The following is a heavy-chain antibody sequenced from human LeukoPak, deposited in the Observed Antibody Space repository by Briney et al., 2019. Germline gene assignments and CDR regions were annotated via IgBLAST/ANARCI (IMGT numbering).Heavy chain of an antibody. CDR1: GGSISSGGYY. V-gene: IGHV4-31*03. Sequence: SETLSLTCTVSGGSISSGGYYWSWIRQHPGTGLEWIGYIYYSGSTYYNPSLKSRVTISVDTSKNQFSLKLSSVTAADTAVYYCARVPPNDYDFWSGRFDYWGQGTLVTVSS. CDR2: IYYSGST. D-gene: IGHD3-3*01. CDR3: ARVPPNDYDFWSGRFDY. J-gene: IGHJ4*02.